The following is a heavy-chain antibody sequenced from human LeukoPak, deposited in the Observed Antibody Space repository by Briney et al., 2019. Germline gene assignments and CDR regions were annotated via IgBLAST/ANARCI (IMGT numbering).Heavy chain of an antibody. CDR1: GFTFSSYE. CDR3: ARLSSWYEALDY. CDR2: ISSSSSYI. Sequence: PGGSLRLSCAASGFTFSSYEMNWVRQAPGKGLEWVSYISSSSSYIYYADSVKGRFTISRDNAKNSLYLQMNSLRAEDTAVYYCARLSSWYEALDYWGQGTLVTVSS. J-gene: IGHJ4*02. D-gene: IGHD6-13*01. V-gene: IGHV3-21*05.